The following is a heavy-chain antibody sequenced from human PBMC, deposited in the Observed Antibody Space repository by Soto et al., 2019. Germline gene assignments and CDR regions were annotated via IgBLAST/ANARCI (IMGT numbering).Heavy chain of an antibody. J-gene: IGHJ4*02. V-gene: IGHV3-30-3*01. D-gene: IGHD3-22*01. CDR2: ISYDGSNK. Sequence: PGGSLRLSCAASGFTFSSYAMHWVRQAPGKGLEWVAVISYDGSNKYYADSVKGRFTISRDNSKNTLYLQMNSLRAEDTAVYYCARDRDYYHSSGYASFDYWGQGTLVTVSS. CDR3: ARDRDYYHSSGYASFDY. CDR1: GFTFSSYA.